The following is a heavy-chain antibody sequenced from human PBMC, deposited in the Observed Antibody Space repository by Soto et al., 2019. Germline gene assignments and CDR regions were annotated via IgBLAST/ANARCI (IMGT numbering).Heavy chain of an antibody. J-gene: IGHJ3*02. CDR1: GYPVTAYY. V-gene: IGHV1-2*02. Sequence: QLHLVQSGAVVKKPGASVTVSCSASGYPVTAYYMHWVRQAPGRGLEWMGGINPATGAAKYTQTFQGRVTMTRDTSKNQVVLTMTNMDPVDTATFYCAHYLSGYYYVSGSSCAFDIWGQGTMVTVSS. CDR3: AHYLSGYYYVSGSSCAFDI. D-gene: IGHD3-10*01. CDR2: INPATGAA.